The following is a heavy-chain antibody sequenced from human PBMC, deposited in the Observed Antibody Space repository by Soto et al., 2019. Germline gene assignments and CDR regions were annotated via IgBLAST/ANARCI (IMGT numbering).Heavy chain of an antibody. Sequence: GGSLRLSCAASGFTFNNYAMSWVRQAPEKGLEWVSAIRGRRGSKHYADSVKGRFTISSDNSKNTLYRQMNSLRAEDKAVYYCVKDSYYGWGSDRYTATIDSWGQGTLVTVSS. D-gene: IGHD3-16*02. CDR1: GFTFNNYA. CDR3: VKDSYYGWGSDRYTATIDS. V-gene: IGHV3-23*01. CDR2: IRGRRGSK. J-gene: IGHJ4*02.